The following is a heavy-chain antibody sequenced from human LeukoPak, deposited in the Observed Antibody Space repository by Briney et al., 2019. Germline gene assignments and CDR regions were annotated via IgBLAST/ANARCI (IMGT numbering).Heavy chain of an antibody. CDR2: ISSSSSYI. J-gene: IGHJ4*02. CDR3: ARVSSSGWHYFDY. CDR1: GFTFSSYS. V-gene: IGHV3-21*01. Sequence: GGSLRLSCAASGFTFSSYSMNWVRQAPGKGLEWVSSISSSSSYIYYADSVKGRFTISRDNAKNSLYLQMNSLRAEDTAVYYCARVSSSGWHYFDYWGQGTLVTVSS. D-gene: IGHD6-19*01.